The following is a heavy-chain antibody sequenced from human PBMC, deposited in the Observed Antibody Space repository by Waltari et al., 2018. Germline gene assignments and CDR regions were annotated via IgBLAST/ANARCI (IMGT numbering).Heavy chain of an antibody. D-gene: IGHD1-26*01. J-gene: IGHJ6*03. CDR1: GGSISSGSYY. V-gene: IGHV4-61*02. CDR2: VDTSAST. Sequence: QVQLQESGPGLVKPSQTLSLTCTVSGGSISSGSYYWSWIRQPAGKGLEWIGRVDTSASTNYSPSLTRRVTISVDTYKNQFSLKLGSVTAADTAVYYCARVSASAAYYYYYYMDVWGKGTTVTVSS. CDR3: ARVSASAAYYYYYYMDV.